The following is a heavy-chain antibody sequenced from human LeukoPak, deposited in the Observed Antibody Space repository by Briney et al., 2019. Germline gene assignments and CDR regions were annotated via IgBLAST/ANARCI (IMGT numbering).Heavy chain of an antibody. CDR3: ARVHIVVVPAAIEYYFDY. V-gene: IGHV1-46*01. J-gene: IGHJ4*02. CDR2: INPSGGST. D-gene: IGHD2-2*02. Sequence: GASVKVSCKASGYTFTSYYMHWVRQAPGQGLEWMGIINPSGGSTSYAQKFQGRVTMTRDTSTSTVYMELSSLRSEDTAVYYCARVHIVVVPAAIEYYFDYWGQGTLVTVSS. CDR1: GYTFTSYY.